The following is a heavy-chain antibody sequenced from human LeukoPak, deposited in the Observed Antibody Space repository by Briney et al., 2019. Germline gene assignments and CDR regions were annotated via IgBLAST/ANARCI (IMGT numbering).Heavy chain of an antibody. CDR1: GFTFGSYG. CDR3: AREEHDYVWGSYRYYYYYGIDV. D-gene: IGHD3-16*02. Sequence: GSLRLSCAASGFTFGSYGMHWVRQSPGRGLEWLSFISFDGSNEFYADSLKGRFTISRDNSKDTLYLQMNSLRAEDTALYYCAREEHDYVWGSYRYYYYYGIDVWGQGTTVTVSS. V-gene: IGHV3-30*03. J-gene: IGHJ6*02. CDR2: ISFDGSNE.